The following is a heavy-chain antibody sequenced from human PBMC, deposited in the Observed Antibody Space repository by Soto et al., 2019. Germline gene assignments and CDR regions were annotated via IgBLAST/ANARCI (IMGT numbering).Heavy chain of an antibody. J-gene: IGHJ4*02. CDR1: GFSLSTSGVG. D-gene: IGHD6-13*01. Sequence: SGPTLVNPTQTLTLTCTFSGFSLSTSGVGVGWIRQPPGKALEWLALIYWDDDKRYSPSLKSRLTITKDTSKNQVVLTMTNMDPVDTATYYCAHYYEGYSSSMRGFDYWGQGTLVTVSS. CDR2: IYWDDDK. V-gene: IGHV2-5*02. CDR3: AHYYEGYSSSMRGFDY.